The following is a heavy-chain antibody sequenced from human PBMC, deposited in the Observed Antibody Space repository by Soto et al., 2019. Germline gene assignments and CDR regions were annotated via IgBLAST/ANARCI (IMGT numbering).Heavy chain of an antibody. CDR2: ISSNGGST. CDR3: AKDAFYYGSGSSQYFDY. J-gene: IGHJ4*02. Sequence: PGGSLRLSCAASGFTFSSYAMSWVRQAPGKGLEWVSAISSNGGSTYYADSVKGRFTISRDNSRNTVYLQMNSLRAEDTAIYYCAKDAFYYGSGSSQYFDYWGQGTLVTVSS. CDR1: GFTFSSYA. V-gene: IGHV3-23*01. D-gene: IGHD3-10*01.